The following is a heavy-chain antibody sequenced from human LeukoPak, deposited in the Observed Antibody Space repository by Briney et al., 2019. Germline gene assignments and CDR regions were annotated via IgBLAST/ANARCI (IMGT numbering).Heavy chain of an antibody. CDR2: ISSSSSPI. V-gene: IGHV3-48*01. J-gene: IGHJ4*02. CDR1: GFTFSSYS. CDR3: ARSIAVVGNY. Sequence: GGSLRLSCVASGFTFSSYSMNWVRQAPGKGLEWVSYISSSSSPIYYADSVKGRFTISRDNAKNSLYLQMNSLRADDTAVYYCARSIAVVGNYWGQGTLVTVSS. D-gene: IGHD6-19*01.